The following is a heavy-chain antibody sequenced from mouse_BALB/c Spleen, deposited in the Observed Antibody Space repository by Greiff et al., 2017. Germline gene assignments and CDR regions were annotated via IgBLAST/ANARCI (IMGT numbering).Heavy chain of an antibody. D-gene: IGHD2-2*01. CDR1: GFTFSSYA. CDR3: AREDGYDEGGYAMDY. J-gene: IGHJ4*01. CDR2: ISSGGSYT. V-gene: IGHV5-9-4*01. Sequence: DVMLVESGGGLVQPGGSLKLSCAASGFTFSSYAMSWVRQSPEKRLEWVAEISSGGSYTYYPDTVTGRFTISRDNAKNTLYLEMSSLRSEDTAMYYCAREDGYDEGGYAMDYWGQGTSVTVSS.